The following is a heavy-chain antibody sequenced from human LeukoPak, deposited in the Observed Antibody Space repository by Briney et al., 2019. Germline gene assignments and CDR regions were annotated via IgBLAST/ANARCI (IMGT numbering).Heavy chain of an antibody. CDR2: ISGSGGST. CDR1: GFTFSSYA. CDR3: AKAPGRAAAGTGYYGMDV. V-gene: IGHV3-23*01. Sequence: GSLRLSCAASGFTFSSYAMSWVRQAPGKGLEWVSAISGSGGSTYYADSVKGRFTISRDNSKNTLYLQMNSLRAEDTAVYYCAKAPGRAAAGTGYYGMDVWGQGTTVTVSS. J-gene: IGHJ6*02. D-gene: IGHD6-13*01.